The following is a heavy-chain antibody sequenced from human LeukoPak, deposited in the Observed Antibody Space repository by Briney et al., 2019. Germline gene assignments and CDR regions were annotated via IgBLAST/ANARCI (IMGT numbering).Heavy chain of an antibody. Sequence: GGSLRLSCAASGFTFSDYYMSWLRQAPGKGLEWVSYISSSGSTIYYADSVKGRFTISRDNAKNSLYLQMNSLRAEDTAVYYCAAYGSGSYYNYFDYWGQGTLVTVSS. CDR2: ISSSGSTI. CDR3: AAYGSGSYYNYFDY. CDR1: GFTFSDYY. V-gene: IGHV3-11*04. J-gene: IGHJ4*02. D-gene: IGHD3-10*01.